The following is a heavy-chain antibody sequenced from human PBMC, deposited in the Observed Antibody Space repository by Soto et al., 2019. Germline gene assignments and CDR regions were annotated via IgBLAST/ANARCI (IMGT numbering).Heavy chain of an antibody. V-gene: IGHV4-59*01. CDR2: IYYSGST. CDR3: ASARFRIADRIPIYGMDV. CDR1: GGSISSYY. D-gene: IGHD6-6*01. J-gene: IGHJ6*02. Sequence: SETLSLTCTVSGGSISSYYWSWIRQPPGKGLEWIGYIYYSGSTNYNPSLKSRVTISVDTSKNQFSLKLSSVTAADTAVYYCASARFRIADRIPIYGMDVWGQGTTVTVSS.